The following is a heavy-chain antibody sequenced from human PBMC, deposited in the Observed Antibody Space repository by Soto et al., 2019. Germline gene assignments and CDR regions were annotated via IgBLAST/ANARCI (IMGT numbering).Heavy chain of an antibody. CDR2: ISYDGSNK. J-gene: IGHJ4*02. CDR1: GFTFSSYG. V-gene: IGHV3-30*18. D-gene: IGHD3-3*01. Sequence: QVQLVESGGGVVQPGRSLRLSCAASGFTFSSYGMHWVRQAPGKGLAWVAVISYDGSNKYYADSVKGRFTISRDNSKNTLYLQMNSLRAEDTAVYYCANSESRYDFWSGYSSPLDYWGQGTLVTVSS. CDR3: ANSESRYDFWSGYSSPLDY.